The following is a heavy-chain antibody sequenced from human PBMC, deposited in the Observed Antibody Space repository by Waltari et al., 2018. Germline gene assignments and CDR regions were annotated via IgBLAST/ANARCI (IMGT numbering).Heavy chain of an antibody. Sequence: QVQLVQSGAEVKKPGSSVKVSCKASGGTFSSYAISWVRQAPGQGLEWMGGIIPILGIANYAQKFQGRVTITADESTSTADMELSSLRSEDTAVYYCASPLQGSSGWYPMDYWGQGTLVTVSS. V-gene: IGHV1-69*04. CDR2: IIPILGIA. J-gene: IGHJ4*02. CDR3: ASPLQGSSGWYPMDY. D-gene: IGHD6-19*01. CDR1: GGTFSSYA.